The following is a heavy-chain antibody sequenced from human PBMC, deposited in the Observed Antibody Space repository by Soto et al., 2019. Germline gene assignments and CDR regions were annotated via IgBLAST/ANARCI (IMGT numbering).Heavy chain of an antibody. V-gene: IGHV3-21*01. CDR1: GFTFSSYS. J-gene: IGHJ4*02. Sequence: AGGSLRLSCAASGFTFSSYSMNWVRQAPGKGLEWVSSISSSSSYIYYADSVKGRFTISRDNAKNSLYLQMNSLRAEDTAVYYCARDPVSEAIFGVVTDYFDYWGQGTLVTVSS. CDR2: ISSSSSYI. CDR3: ARDPVSEAIFGVVTDYFDY. D-gene: IGHD3-3*01.